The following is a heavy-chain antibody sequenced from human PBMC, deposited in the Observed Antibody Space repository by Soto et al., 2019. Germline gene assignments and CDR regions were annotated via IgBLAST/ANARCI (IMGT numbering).Heavy chain of an antibody. V-gene: IGHV1-69*13. J-gene: IGHJ4*02. Sequence: GASVKVSCKASGVTFNRQDMRWVRQAPGQGLEWMGGIIPMFGIPHYAERFQDRVTIAADESTGTAYSELSSLTSEDTAVYYCATSEGRDGYSFDYWGPGTLVTVSS. CDR1: GVTFNRQD. D-gene: IGHD5-12*01. CDR3: ATSEGRDGYSFDY. CDR2: IIPMFGIP.